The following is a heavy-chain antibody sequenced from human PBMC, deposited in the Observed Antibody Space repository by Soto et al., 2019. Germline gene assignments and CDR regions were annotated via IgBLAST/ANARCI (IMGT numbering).Heavy chain of an antibody. D-gene: IGHD2-2*01. Sequence: QVQLQESGPGLVKPSQTLSLTCTVSGGSISSGGYYWSWIRQHPGKGLERIGYIYYSGSTYYNPSLKSRVTISVDTSKNQFALKLSSVTAADTAVYYCARSSTSANYFDYWRQGTLVTVSS. J-gene: IGHJ4*02. CDR1: GGSISSGGYY. V-gene: IGHV4-31*03. CDR3: ARSSTSANYFDY. CDR2: IYYSGST.